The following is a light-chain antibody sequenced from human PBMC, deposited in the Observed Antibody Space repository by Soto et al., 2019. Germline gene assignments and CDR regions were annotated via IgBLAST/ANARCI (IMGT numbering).Light chain of an antibody. Sequence: QSVLTQPPSASGTLGQRVTISCSGSSSNIGSNTVNWYQQLPGTAPKLLIYSNNQRPSGVPDRFSGSKSGTSASLAISGLQSEDEADYYCAAWDDSLNYVFGTGTKVTV. CDR1: SSNIGSNT. J-gene: IGLJ1*01. CDR3: AAWDDSLNYV. V-gene: IGLV1-44*01. CDR2: SNN.